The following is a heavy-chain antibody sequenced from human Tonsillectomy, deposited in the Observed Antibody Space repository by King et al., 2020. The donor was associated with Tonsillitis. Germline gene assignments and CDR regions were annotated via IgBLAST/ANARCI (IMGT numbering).Heavy chain of an antibody. V-gene: IGHV3-48*01. CDR3: ARDLFPSIWSGEPGGVLDL. D-gene: IGHD3-10*01. J-gene: IGHJ3*01. Sequence: VQLVESGGGLVQPGGSLRLSCAASGFTFSSYSMNWVRQAPGKGLEWVSYIRISSETIYYADSVKGRFTISRDTAKNPLYLQMNSLGAEDTAVYYCARDLFPSIWSGEPGGVLDLWGRGTVVTVSS. CDR2: IRISSETI. CDR1: GFTFSSYS.